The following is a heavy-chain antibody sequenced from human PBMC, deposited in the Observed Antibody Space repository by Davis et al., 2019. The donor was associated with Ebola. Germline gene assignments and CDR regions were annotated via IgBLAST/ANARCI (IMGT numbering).Heavy chain of an antibody. CDR1: GYTFSNYG. Sequence: ASVKVSCKASGYTFSNYGISWVRQAPGQGLEWMGWISAYNGNTNYAQKFQERVTITRDMSTSTAYMELSSLRSEDTALYYCTTPGGQDSGYDVFDIWGQGTMVTVSS. J-gene: IGHJ3*02. V-gene: IGHV1-18*04. D-gene: IGHD5-12*01. CDR2: ISAYNGNT. CDR3: TTPGGQDSGYDVFDI.